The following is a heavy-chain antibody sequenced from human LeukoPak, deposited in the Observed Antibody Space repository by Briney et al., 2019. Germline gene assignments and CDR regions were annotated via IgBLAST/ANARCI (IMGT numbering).Heavy chain of an antibody. D-gene: IGHD5-24*01. V-gene: IGHV4-59*01. Sequence: SETLSLTCTVSGGSISSYYWSWIRQPPGKGLEWVGYIYYSGSTNYNPSLKSRVTISADTSKNQFSLKLSSVTAADTAVYYCAREEEGDDDAFDIWGQGTMVTVSS. CDR2: IYYSGST. CDR3: AREEEGDDDAFDI. J-gene: IGHJ3*02. CDR1: GGSISSYY.